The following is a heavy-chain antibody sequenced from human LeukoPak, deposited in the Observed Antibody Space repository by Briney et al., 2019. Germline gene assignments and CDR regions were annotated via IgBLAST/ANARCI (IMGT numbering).Heavy chain of an antibody. CDR2: MNPNSGNT. V-gene: IGHV1-8*03. J-gene: IGHJ4*02. D-gene: IGHD6-6*01. Sequence: ASVKVSCKASGYTFTSYDINWVRQATGQALEWMGWMNPNSGNTGYAQKFQGRVTITRNTSISTAYMELSSLRSEDTAVYYCARDSSSRDNYFDYWGQGTLVTVSS. CDR3: ARDSSSRDNYFDY. CDR1: GYTFTSYD.